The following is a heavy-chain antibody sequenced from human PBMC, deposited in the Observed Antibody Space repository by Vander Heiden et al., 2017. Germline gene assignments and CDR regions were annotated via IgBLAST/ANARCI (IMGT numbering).Heavy chain of an antibody. D-gene: IGHD6-19*01. CDR1: GGSISSYS. V-gene: IGHV4-4*07. Sequence: QVQLQESGPGLVKPSETLSLTCTVSGGSISSYSWSWLRPPAGKGLEWIGRINTSGSTNYNPSLKSRVTMSLETSKNQFSLKLTSVTAADTAVYYCAREQWLAYDYWGQGTLVTVSS. CDR2: INTSGST. CDR3: AREQWLAYDY. J-gene: IGHJ4*02.